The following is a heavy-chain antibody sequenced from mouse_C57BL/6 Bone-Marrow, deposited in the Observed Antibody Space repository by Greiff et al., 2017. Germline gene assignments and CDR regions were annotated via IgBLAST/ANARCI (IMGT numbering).Heavy chain of an antibody. V-gene: IGHV14-4*01. D-gene: IGHD1-1*01. J-gene: IGHJ3*01. Sequence: DVQLVESGAELVRPGASVKLSCTASGFNIKDDYMHWVKQRPERGLAWIGWIDPANGDTEFASKFQGKSTITAETSSNPAYLQLSSLPSEDTAVYYCTTWYGSSYGGQGTLVTVS. CDR1: GFNIKDDY. CDR3: TTWYGSSY. CDR2: IDPANGDT.